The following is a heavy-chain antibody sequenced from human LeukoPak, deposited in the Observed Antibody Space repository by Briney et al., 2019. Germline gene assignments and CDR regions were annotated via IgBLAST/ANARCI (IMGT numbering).Heavy chain of an antibody. J-gene: IGHJ4*02. CDR3: ARVSVAGTPDRDYFDY. V-gene: IGHV1-46*01. CDR2: INPSGGTT. CDR1: GYTFTSYY. D-gene: IGHD6-19*01. Sequence: ASVKVSCKASGYTFTSYYIHWVRQAPGQGLEWMGVINPSGGTTSYAQKFQGRVTMTRDTSISTAYMELSSLRSDDTAVYYCARVSVAGTPDRDYFDYWGQGTLVTVSS.